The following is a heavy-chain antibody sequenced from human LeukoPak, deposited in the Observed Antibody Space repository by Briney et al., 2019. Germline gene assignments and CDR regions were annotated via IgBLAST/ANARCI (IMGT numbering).Heavy chain of an antibody. Sequence: GGSLRLSCAASGFTVSSNYMSWVRQAPGKGLEWVSVIYSGGSTYYADSVKGRFTISRDNSKNTLYLQMNSLRAEDTAVYYCARERVGAQGFYFDYWGQGTLVTVSS. D-gene: IGHD1-26*01. CDR1: GFTVSSNY. V-gene: IGHV3-66*01. CDR2: IYSGGST. J-gene: IGHJ4*02. CDR3: ARERVGAQGFYFDY.